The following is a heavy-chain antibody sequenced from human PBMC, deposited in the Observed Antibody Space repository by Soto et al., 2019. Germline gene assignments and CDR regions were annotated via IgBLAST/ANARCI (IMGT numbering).Heavy chain of an antibody. J-gene: IGHJ4*02. D-gene: IGHD3-3*01. CDR2: IRNKANSYST. V-gene: IGHV3-72*01. CDR1: GFTFSDHY. Sequence: EVQLVESGGGLVQPGGSLRRSCAASGFTFSDHYVDWVRQAPGKGLEWVARIRNKANSYSTEYAASAKGRFTISRDDTNNLGYLLMSSLKTEDTAVYYWARIRLGSNDLKNFDYWCQGTLGTVSS. CDR3: ARIRLGSNDLKNFDY.